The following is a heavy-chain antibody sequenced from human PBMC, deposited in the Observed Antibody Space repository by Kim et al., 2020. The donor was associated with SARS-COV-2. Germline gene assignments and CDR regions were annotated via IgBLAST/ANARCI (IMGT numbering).Heavy chain of an antibody. Sequence: GGSLRLSCAASGFTFSSYWMSWVRQAPGKGLEWVANIKQDGSEKYYVDSVKGRFTISRDNAKNSLYLQMNSLRAEDTAVYYCARDILTGYYQYYYYYYGMDVWGQGTTVTVSS. CDR2: IKQDGSEK. J-gene: IGHJ6*02. CDR1: GFTFSSYW. D-gene: IGHD3-9*01. CDR3: ARDILTGYYQYYYYYYGMDV. V-gene: IGHV3-7*03.